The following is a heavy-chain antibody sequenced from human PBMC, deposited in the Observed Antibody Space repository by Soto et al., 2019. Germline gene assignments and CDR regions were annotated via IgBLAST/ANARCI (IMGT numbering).Heavy chain of an antibody. D-gene: IGHD6-6*01. CDR2: ISGSGGST. CDR1: GFTFSSYA. J-gene: IGHJ3*02. V-gene: IGHV3-23*01. Sequence: GGSLRLSCAASGFTFSSYAMSWVRQAPGKGLEWVSAISGSGGSTYYADSVKGRFTISRDNSKNTLYLQMNSLRAEDTAVYYCARDKVWGIAARQPGAFHIWGQGTMVTVSS. CDR3: ARDKVWGIAARQPGAFHI.